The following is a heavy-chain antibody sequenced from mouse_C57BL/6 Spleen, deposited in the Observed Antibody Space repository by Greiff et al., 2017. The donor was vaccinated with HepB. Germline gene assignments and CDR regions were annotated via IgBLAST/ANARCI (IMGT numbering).Heavy chain of an antibody. Sequence: EVQLQQSGPGLVKPSQSLSLTCSVTGYSITSGYYWNWIRQFPGNKLEWMGYISYDGSNNYNPSLKNRISITRDTSKNQFFLKLNSVTTEDTATYYCARPRSTMVTTWYFDVWGTGTTVTVSS. V-gene: IGHV3-6*01. CDR2: ISYDGSN. CDR3: ARPRSTMVTTWYFDV. D-gene: IGHD2-2*01. CDR1: GYSITSGYY. J-gene: IGHJ1*03.